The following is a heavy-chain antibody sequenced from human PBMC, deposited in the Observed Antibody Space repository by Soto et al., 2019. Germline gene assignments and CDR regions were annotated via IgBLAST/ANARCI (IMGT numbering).Heavy chain of an antibody. V-gene: IGHV3-30*18. Sequence: PGGSLRLSCAASGFTFSSYVMHWVRQAPGKGLEWVAVISYDGSNKYYADSVKGRFTISRDNSKNTLYLQMNSLRAEDTAVYYCAKGTGIAVAGRAGGVDYWGQGTLVTVSS. CDR1: GFTFSSYV. CDR2: ISYDGSNK. J-gene: IGHJ4*02. CDR3: AKGTGIAVAGRAGGVDY. D-gene: IGHD6-19*01.